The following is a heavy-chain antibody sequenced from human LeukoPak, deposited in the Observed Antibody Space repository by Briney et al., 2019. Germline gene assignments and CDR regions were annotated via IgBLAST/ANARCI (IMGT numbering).Heavy chain of an antibody. D-gene: IGHD2-15*01. V-gene: IGHV5-51*01. CDR1: GYGFTTYW. CDR2: IFPGDSDT. CDR3: ARRLRGYCSGGSCYDDAFDI. J-gene: IGHJ3*02. Sequence: GESLKISCKSSGYGFTTYWIGWVRQMPGKGLEWVGIIFPGDSDTIYSPSFQGQVTISADKSISTAYLQWSSLKASDTAMYYCARRLRGYCSGGSCYDDAFDIWGQGTMVTVSS.